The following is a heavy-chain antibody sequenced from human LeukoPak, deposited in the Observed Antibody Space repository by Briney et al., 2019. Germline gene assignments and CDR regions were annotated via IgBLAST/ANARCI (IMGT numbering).Heavy chain of an antibody. CDR3: ARYCSGGSCYSDAFDI. J-gene: IGHJ3*02. Sequence: SETLSLTCTVSGDSISSYYWTWIRQPAGKGLEWIGRIHTNGGTNYNPSLKSRVTISVDTSKNQFSLKLSSVTAADTAVYYCARYCSGGSCYSDAFDIWGQGTMVTVSS. V-gene: IGHV4-4*07. D-gene: IGHD2-15*01. CDR1: GDSISSYY. CDR2: IHTNGGT.